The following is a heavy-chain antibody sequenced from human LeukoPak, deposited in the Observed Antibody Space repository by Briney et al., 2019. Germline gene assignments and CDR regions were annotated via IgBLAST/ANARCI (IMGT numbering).Heavy chain of an antibody. J-gene: IGHJ4*02. V-gene: IGHV1-2*06. CDR1: GYAFTGYY. CDR3: ARDQEAFDY. Sequence: ASVKVSCRASGYAFTGYYMHWVRQAPGQGLEWMGRINPNSGDTNYAQKFQGRVTVTRDTSTSTVHMELSGLRSEDTAVYYCARDQEAFDYWGQGTLVTVSS. CDR2: INPNSGDT.